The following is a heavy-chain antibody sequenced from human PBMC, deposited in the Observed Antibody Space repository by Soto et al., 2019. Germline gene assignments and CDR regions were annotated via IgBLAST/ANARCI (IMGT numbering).Heavy chain of an antibody. J-gene: IGHJ4*02. CDR1: GFTFSSYS. CDR3: ARLRSSSLETYFDY. V-gene: IGHV3-21*01. Sequence: EVQLVESGGGLVKPGGSLRLSCAASGFTFSSYSMNWVRQAPGKGLEWVSSISSSSSYIYYADSVKGRFTISRDNAKNSLYLQMNSLSAVDTAVYYCARLRSSSLETYFDYWGQGTMFTVSS. CDR2: ISSSSSYI. D-gene: IGHD6-6*01.